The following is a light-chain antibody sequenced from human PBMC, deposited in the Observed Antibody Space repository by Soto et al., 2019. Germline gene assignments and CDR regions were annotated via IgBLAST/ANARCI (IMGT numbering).Light chain of an antibody. CDR2: EGT. J-gene: IGLJ2*01. Sequence: QSALTQPASVSGSPGQSITISCTGTSSDVGSYNLVSWYQQHPGKAPKLIIFEGTKRPSGISNRFSGSKSGNTASLTISGLQAEDEADYYCCSYAGSGIPKVVFGGGTKLTVL. CDR1: SSDVGSYNL. CDR3: CSYAGSGIPKVV. V-gene: IGLV2-23*01.